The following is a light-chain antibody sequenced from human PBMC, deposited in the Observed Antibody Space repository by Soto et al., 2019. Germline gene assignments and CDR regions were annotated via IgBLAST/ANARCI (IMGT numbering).Light chain of an antibody. V-gene: IGKV3-20*01. CDR2: GAS. J-gene: IGKJ1*01. Sequence: EIVLTQSPGTLSLSPGERATLSCRASQRVSSSYLAWYQQKPGQAPRLLIYGASSRATGIPDRFSGSGSGTDLTLTISRLEPEDFAVYYCQQYGSSPWTFGQGMKVEIK. CDR3: QQYGSSPWT. CDR1: QRVSSSY.